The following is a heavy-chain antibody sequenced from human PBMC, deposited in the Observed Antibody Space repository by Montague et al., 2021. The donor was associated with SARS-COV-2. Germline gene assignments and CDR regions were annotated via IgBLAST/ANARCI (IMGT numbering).Heavy chain of an antibody. D-gene: IGHD2-15*01. CDR3: ARDYCSGGTCYEGYGMDV. CDR2: IYSGGNT. V-gene: IGHV3-53*01. J-gene: IGHJ6*02. CDR1: GFTVTYNY. Sequence: SLRLSCAASGFTVTYNYMSWVRQAPGKGLEWVSVIYSGGNTYYADSVKGRFTISRDDSKNTLYPQMNSLRAEDTAVYYCARDYCSGGTCYEGYGMDVWGQGTTVTVSS.